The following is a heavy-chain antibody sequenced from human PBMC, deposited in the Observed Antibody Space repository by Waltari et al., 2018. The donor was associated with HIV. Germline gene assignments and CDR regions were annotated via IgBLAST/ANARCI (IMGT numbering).Heavy chain of an antibody. CDR1: GFTFSSYA. Sequence: QVQLVESGGGVVQPGRSLRLSCAASGFTFSSYAMHWVRQAPGRGLEWVTIIWYDGSNKDCADSVKGRFTISRDNSKNTLYLQMNSLRAEDTAVYYCARDSRAAVAPDYWGQGTLVTVSS. V-gene: IGHV3-33*01. D-gene: IGHD6-19*01. J-gene: IGHJ4*02. CDR3: ARDSRAAVAPDY. CDR2: IWYDGSNK.